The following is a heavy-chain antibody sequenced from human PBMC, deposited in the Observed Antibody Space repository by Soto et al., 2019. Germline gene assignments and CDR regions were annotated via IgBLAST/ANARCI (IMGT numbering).Heavy chain of an antibody. CDR2: ISSSSSTI. Sequence: GGSLRLSCAASGFTFSSYSMNWVRQAPGKGLEWVSYISSSSSTIYYADSVKGRFTISRDNAKNSLYLQMNSLRDEDTAVYYCARGYYDSRYYYYGMDVWGQGTTVTVSS. J-gene: IGHJ6*02. CDR3: ARGYYDSRYYYYGMDV. CDR1: GFTFSSYS. V-gene: IGHV3-48*02. D-gene: IGHD3-22*01.